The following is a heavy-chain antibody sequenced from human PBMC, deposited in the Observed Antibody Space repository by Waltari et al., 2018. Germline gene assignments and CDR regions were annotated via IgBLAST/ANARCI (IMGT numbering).Heavy chain of an antibody. CDR3: ARSRGSGSYYRGIAINY. CDR1: GYTFTSYA. V-gene: IGHV1-3*01. CDR2: INAGNGNT. Sequence: QVQLVQSGAEVKKPGASVKVSCKASGYTFTSYAMHWVRQAPGQRREWMGWINAGNGNTKYSQKFQGRVTITRDTSASTAYMELSSLRSEDTAVYYCARSRGSGSYYRGIAINYWGQGTLVTVSS. J-gene: IGHJ4*02. D-gene: IGHD3-10*01.